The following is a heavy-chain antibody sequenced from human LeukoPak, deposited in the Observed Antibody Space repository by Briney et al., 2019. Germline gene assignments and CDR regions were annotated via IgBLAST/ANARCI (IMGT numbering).Heavy chain of an antibody. CDR2: IIPILGIA. CDR1: GGTFSSYA. V-gene: IGHV1-69*04. CDR3: AREPYYYGSGPNWFDP. D-gene: IGHD3-10*01. Sequence: SVKVSCKASGGTFSSYAISWVRQAPGLGLEWMGRIIPILGIANYAQKFQGRVTITADKSTSTAYMELSSLRSEDTAVYYCAREPYYYGSGPNWFDPWGQGTLVTVSS. J-gene: IGHJ5*02.